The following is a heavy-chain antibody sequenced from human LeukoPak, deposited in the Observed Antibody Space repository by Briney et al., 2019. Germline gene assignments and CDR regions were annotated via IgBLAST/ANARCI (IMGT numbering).Heavy chain of an antibody. J-gene: IGHJ4*02. Sequence: ASVKVSCKASGYTFSIYNMHWVRQAPGQGLEWMGIINPSGGTSYAQKLQGRITMTRDTSTSTLYMELSRLRSEDTAVYYCGREGVAGTGLDYWGQGSLVTVSS. V-gene: IGHV1-46*01. D-gene: IGHD6-13*01. CDR3: GREGVAGTGLDY. CDR1: GYTFSIYN. CDR2: INPSGGT.